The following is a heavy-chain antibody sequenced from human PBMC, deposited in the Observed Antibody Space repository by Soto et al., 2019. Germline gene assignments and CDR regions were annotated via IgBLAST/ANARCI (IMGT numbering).Heavy chain of an antibody. CDR1: GFTFSDYT. Sequence: GGSLRLSCAASGFTFSDYTMSWVRQAPGAALESISAILADYNTYYTDSVRGRFTISRDNSKNTLYLEMNSLRAEDTALYYCARRTSGYFAYWGQGALVNVSS. V-gene: IGHV3-23*01. CDR2: ILADYNT. D-gene: IGHD6-19*01. J-gene: IGHJ4*02. CDR3: ARRTSGYFAY.